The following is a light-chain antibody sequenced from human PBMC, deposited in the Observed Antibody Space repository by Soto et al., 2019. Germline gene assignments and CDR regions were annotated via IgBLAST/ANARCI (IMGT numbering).Light chain of an antibody. CDR2: GAS. CDR3: QQYNNWPT. V-gene: IGKV3-15*01. J-gene: IGKJ1*01. CDR1: QSVSSN. Sequence: EIVMTQPPATLSVSPGERATLSCRASQSVSSNLAWYQQKPGQAPRFLIYGASTRATGIPARFSGSGSGTEFTLTISSLQSEDFAVYYCQQYNNWPTFGQGTKVEIK.